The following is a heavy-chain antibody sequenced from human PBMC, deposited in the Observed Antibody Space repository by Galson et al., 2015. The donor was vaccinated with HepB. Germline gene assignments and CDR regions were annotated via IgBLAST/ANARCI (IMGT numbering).Heavy chain of an antibody. V-gene: IGHV3-30-3*01. J-gene: IGHJ5*02. D-gene: IGHD4-17*01. Sequence: SLRLSCAASGSTFSSYAMHWVRQAPGKGLEWVAVLSYDGSDKYYADSVKGRFTISRDNSKSTLYLQMNSLRAEDTAVYYCARAAATVTTVSWFDPWGQGTLVTVSS. CDR2: LSYDGSDK. CDR3: ARAAATVTTVSWFDP. CDR1: GSTFSSYA.